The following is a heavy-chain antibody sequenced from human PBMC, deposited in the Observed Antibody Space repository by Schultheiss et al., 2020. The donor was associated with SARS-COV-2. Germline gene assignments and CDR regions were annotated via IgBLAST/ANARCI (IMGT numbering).Heavy chain of an antibody. CDR3: ARDGGDYHPTFDY. D-gene: IGHD4-17*01. CDR2: INPSGGST. Sequence: ASVKVSCKASGYTFTSYYMHWVRQAPGQGLEWMGIINPSGGSTSYAQKFQGRVTMTRDTSISTAYMELSRLRSDDTAVYYCARDGGDYHPTFDYWGQGTLVTVSS. CDR1: GYTFTSYY. J-gene: IGHJ4*02. V-gene: IGHV1-46*01.